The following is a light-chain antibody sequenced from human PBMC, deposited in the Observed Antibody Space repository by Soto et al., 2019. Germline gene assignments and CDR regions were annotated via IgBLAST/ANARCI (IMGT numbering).Light chain of an antibody. CDR1: SSDVGGYNY. V-gene: IGLV2-8*01. CDR2: EVS. J-gene: IGLJ1*01. CDR3: ISYAGSNNPYV. Sequence: QSALTQPPSASGSPGQSVTISCTGTSSDVGGYNYVSWYQQHPGKAPKLMIYEVSNRPSGVPNRFSGSKSGNTASLTVSGLQAEEEADYYCISYAGSNNPYVFGKGTKLTV.